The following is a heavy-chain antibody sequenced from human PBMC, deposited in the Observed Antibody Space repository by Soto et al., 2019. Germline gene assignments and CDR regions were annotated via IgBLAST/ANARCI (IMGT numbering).Heavy chain of an antibody. Sequence: VASVKVSCKVSGYTLTELSMHWVRQAPGKGLEWMGGFDPEDGETIYAQKFQGRVTMTEDTSTDTAYMELSSLRSEDTAVYYCATAYCSGGSCYPVGAFDIWGQGTMVTVSS. CDR1: GYTLTELS. V-gene: IGHV1-24*01. D-gene: IGHD2-15*01. CDR3: ATAYCSGGSCYPVGAFDI. J-gene: IGHJ3*02. CDR2: FDPEDGET.